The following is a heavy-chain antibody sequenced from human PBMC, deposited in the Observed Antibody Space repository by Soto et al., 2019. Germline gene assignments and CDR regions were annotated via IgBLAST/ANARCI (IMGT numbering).Heavy chain of an antibody. J-gene: IGHJ4*02. Sequence: SETLSLTCSVSGDSITKSTYYWAWVRQTPGKGPEWIGSIYYAGNTYYNPSLQSRVTISVDASKNQFSLELQSVTAADSAVYYCASVPYYGSGGDGPYFFDYWGQGILVTVSS. CDR2: IYYAGNT. CDR1: GDSITKSTYY. V-gene: IGHV4-39*01. D-gene: IGHD2-15*01. CDR3: ASVPYYGSGGDGPYFFDY.